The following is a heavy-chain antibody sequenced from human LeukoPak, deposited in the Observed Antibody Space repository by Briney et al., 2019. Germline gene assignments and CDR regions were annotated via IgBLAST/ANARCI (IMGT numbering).Heavy chain of an antibody. Sequence: ASVKVSCTASGYTFTSYDINWVRQAPGQGLEWMGWISAYNGNTNYAQKLQGRVTMTTDTSTSTAYMELRSLGSDDTAVYYCARDLSIIAVAGGYWGQGTLVTVSS. V-gene: IGHV1-18*01. CDR3: ARDLSIIAVAGGY. CDR2: ISAYNGNT. D-gene: IGHD6-19*01. J-gene: IGHJ4*02. CDR1: GYTFTSYD.